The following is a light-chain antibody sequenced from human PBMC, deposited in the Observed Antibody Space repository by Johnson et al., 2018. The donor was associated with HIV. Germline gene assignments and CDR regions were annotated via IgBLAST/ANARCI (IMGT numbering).Light chain of an antibody. Sequence: HSVLTQPPSVSAAPGQKVTISCSGSSSNIGNNYVSWYQQLPGTSPKLLIYEKNKRPSGIPDRFSASKSGTSAILGIAGLQTGDEADYFCGTWDNSLNVYVFGTATKVTVL. CDR2: EKN. CDR3: GTWDNSLNVYV. CDR1: SSNIGNNY. V-gene: IGLV1-51*02. J-gene: IGLJ1*01.